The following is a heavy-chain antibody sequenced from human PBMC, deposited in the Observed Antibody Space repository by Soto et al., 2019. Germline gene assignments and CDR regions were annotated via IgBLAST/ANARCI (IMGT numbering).Heavy chain of an antibody. Sequence: GGSLRLSCAASGFTFSDYYMNWVRQAPGKGLEWVSSISSSTIYYADSVKGRFTISRDNAKNSLYLQMNSLRAEDTAVYYCARDDGITMIVVVIAPPGYFDYWGQGTLVTVSS. J-gene: IGHJ4*02. V-gene: IGHV3-11*04. CDR3: ARDDGITMIVVVIAPPGYFDY. D-gene: IGHD3-22*01. CDR1: GFTFSDYY. CDR2: ISSSTI.